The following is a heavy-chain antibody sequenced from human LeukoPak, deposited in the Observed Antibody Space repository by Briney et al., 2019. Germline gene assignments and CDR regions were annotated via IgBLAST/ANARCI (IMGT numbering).Heavy chain of an antibody. Sequence: RXSXXGXGFTFXXYAMTWVRQAPGKGLEWVSSVSGSGRNTFYPDSVEGRFTISRDNSKNTVYLQMNSLRADDTAVYYCVKSRRVGANQRGLFDYWGQGTLVTVST. CDR3: VKSRRVGANQRGLFDY. D-gene: IGHD1-26*01. CDR2: VSGSGRNT. CDR1: GFTFXXYA. J-gene: IGHJ4*02. V-gene: IGHV3-23*01.